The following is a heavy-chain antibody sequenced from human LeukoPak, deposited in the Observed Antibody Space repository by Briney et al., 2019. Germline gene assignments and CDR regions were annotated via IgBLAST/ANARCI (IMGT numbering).Heavy chain of an antibody. V-gene: IGHV5-51*01. J-gene: IGHJ4*02. D-gene: IGHD3-3*01. Sequence: GESLKISCKGSGYRFTSYWIAWVRQMPGKGLEWMGIIYPGDSDTRYSPSFLGQVTISVDKSISTAFLQLSSLKASDTPMYYCALGEYSDGYYNYWGQGTLVTVSS. CDR2: IYPGDSDT. CDR3: ALGEYSDGYYNY. CDR1: GYRFTSYW.